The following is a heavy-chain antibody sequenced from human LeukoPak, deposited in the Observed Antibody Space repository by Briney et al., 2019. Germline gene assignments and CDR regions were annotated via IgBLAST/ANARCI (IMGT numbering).Heavy chain of an antibody. CDR1: GYTFSDNY. D-gene: IGHD3-10*02. J-gene: IGHJ4*02. V-gene: IGHV1-2*02. Sequence: ASVKVSCKTSGYTFSDNYMHWVRQAPGQGLEWMGWINPHSGDSLYAQKFQGRVTMTRDTSISTAYMELSRLRSDDTAVYYCASIFSGIFDYWGQGTLVTVSS. CDR3: ASIFSGIFDY. CDR2: INPHSGDS.